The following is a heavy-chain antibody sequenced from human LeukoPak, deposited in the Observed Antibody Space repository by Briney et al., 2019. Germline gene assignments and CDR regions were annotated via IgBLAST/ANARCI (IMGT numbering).Heavy chain of an antibody. V-gene: IGHV4-59*01. CDR3: ARDSCPAALPYMDA. CDR2: IDDSGNT. D-gene: IGHD2-2*01. Sequence: SETLSLTRLVSGGSKNRSHWTWLRQAPGKGLEWIGNIDDSGNTNYSPSLKSRVTIPLDTSKNEFSLRVTSVTAADRGLYFCARDSCPAALPYMDAWGKGTTVTVSS. CDR1: GGSKNRSH. J-gene: IGHJ6*03.